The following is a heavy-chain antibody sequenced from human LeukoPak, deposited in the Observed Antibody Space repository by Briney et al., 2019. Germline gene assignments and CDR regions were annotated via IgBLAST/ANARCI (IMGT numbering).Heavy chain of an antibody. CDR3: ARDYYDSSGYQY. V-gene: IGHV1-46*01. CDR2: INPSGGST. J-gene: IGHJ4*02. CDR1: GYTFTSYY. Sequence: ASVKVSCKASGYTFTSYYMHWVRQAPGQGLEWMGIINPSGGSTSYAQKLQGRVTMTTDTSTSTAYMELRSLRSDDTAVYYCARDYYDSSGYQYWGQGTLVTVSS. D-gene: IGHD3-22*01.